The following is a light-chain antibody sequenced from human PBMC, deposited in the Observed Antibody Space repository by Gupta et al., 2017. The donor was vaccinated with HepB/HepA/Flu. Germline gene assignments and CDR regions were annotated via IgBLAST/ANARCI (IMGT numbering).Light chain of an antibody. CDR1: SSNVGSNF. CDR2: SNN. J-gene: IGLJ3*02. V-gene: IGLV1-47*01. Sequence: QSVLTQPPSASGTPGQTVTISCSGSSSNVGSNFVYWYLHLPGTAPKILIYSNNQRPSGVPDRVSGSKSGTSASLAISGLRSEDEADYYCAKWDDSRSGPGWVFGGGTKLTVL. CDR3: AKWDDSRSGPGWV.